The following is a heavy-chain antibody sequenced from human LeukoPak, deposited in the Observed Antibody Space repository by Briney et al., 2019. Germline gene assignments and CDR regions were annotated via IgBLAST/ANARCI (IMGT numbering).Heavy chain of an antibody. V-gene: IGHV1-2*02. CDR1: GYTFTGYY. CDR3: ARRLRMTTVVTRASDAFDI. Sequence: ASVKVSCKASGYTFTGYYMHWVRQAPGQGLEWMGWINPNSGGTNYAQKFQGRVTMTRDTSISTAYMELSRLRSDDTAVYYCARRLRMTTVVTRASDAFDIWGQGTMATVSS. CDR2: INPNSGGT. J-gene: IGHJ3*02. D-gene: IGHD4-23*01.